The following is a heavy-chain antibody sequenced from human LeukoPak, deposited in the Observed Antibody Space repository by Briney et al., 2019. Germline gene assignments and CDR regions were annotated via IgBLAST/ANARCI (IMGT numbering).Heavy chain of an antibody. CDR2: ISGSGGST. J-gene: IGHJ4*02. CDR1: GFTFSSYA. D-gene: IGHD1-26*01. V-gene: IGHV3-23*01. CDR3: AKDRVGATRRDY. Sequence: GGSLRLSCAASGFTFSSYAMSWVRQPPGERVVWFSAISGSGGSTYYADSVKSRFTIPRDNSKNTLYLQMNSLRAEDTAVYYCAKDRVGATRRDYWGQGTLVTVSS.